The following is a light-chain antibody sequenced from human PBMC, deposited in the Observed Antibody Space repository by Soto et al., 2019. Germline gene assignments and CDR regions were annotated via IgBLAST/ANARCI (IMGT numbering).Light chain of an antibody. CDR1: QDIRNF. J-gene: IGKJ3*01. V-gene: IGKV1-27*01. Sequence: DIQMTQSPPSLSASVGDRVTITCRASQDIRNFVAWYQQKPGKAPKLLIYAASTLQSGVPSRFSGSGSETDFTLTINSLQPEDVATYYCQKYSSVPVFGPGTKVEIK. CDR2: AAS. CDR3: QKYSSVPV.